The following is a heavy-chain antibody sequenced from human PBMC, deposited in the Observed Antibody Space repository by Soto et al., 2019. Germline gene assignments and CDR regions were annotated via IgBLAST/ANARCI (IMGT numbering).Heavy chain of an antibody. CDR1: GFTFSSYG. V-gene: IGHV3-30*18. D-gene: IGHD1-26*01. CDR2: ISYDASNK. J-gene: IGHJ6*02. CDR3: AKDLGAASGGGVGYYYGMDV. Sequence: QVQLVESGGGVVQPGRSLRLSCAASGFTFSSYGMHWVRQAPGKGLEWVAVISYDASNKYYADSVKGRFTISRDNSKNTLYLQMNSLRAEDTAVYYCAKDLGAASGGGVGYYYGMDVWGQGTTVTVSS.